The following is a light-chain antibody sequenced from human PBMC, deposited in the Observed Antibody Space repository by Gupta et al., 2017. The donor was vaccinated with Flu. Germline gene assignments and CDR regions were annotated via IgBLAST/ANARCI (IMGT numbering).Light chain of an antibody. CDR2: VNNDGTY. V-gene: IGLV4-69*01. Sequence: QLGLPPSPSASAPLAASVKITPTLSSGYINYVTAWHQQQPGKGPRYLMKVNNDGTYIKRDVIPDRFSGSTSEAERCLIXSXLQSEDXADYYCPSGDIGTYVVFGGGTKLTVL. J-gene: IGLJ2*01. CDR3: PSGDIGTYVV. CDR1: SGYINYV.